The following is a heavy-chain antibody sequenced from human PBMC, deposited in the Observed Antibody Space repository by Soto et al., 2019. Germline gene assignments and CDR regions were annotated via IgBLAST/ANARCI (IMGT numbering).Heavy chain of an antibody. D-gene: IGHD1-26*01. CDR1: GYTFTNYY. J-gene: IGHJ5*02. Sequence: ASVKVSCKTSGYTFTNYYIHWVRQAPGQGLEWMGIVNPSSGSTSYPQKFQGRVTMTRDTSTGTVYMDLSSLKSEDTAVYYCAKGSSGSYINWFGPWGQGTLVTVSS. CDR2: VNPSSGST. V-gene: IGHV1-46*01. CDR3: AKGSSGSYINWFGP.